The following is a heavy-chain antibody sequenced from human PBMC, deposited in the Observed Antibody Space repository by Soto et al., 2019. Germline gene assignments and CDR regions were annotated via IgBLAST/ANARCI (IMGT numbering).Heavy chain of an antibody. Sequence: GASVKVSCKASEYTFTSYAIHWVRQAPGQRLEWMGWINAGNGNTKYSQNFQGRVTITRDTSANTAYMELSSLRSEDTAVYYCARESTDSGGWRPSKFDSWGQGTQVTVS. V-gene: IGHV1-3*01. D-gene: IGHD4-4*01. J-gene: IGHJ4*02. CDR2: INAGNGNT. CDR3: ARESTDSGGWRPSKFDS. CDR1: EYTFTSYA.